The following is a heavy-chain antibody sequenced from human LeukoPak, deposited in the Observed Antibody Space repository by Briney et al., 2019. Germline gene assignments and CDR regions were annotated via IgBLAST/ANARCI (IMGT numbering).Heavy chain of an antibody. CDR2: IYSGGST. J-gene: IGHJ3*02. D-gene: IGHD2-15*01. Sequence: PGGSLRLSCAASGFTVSGNYMSWVRQAPGKGLEWVSVIYSGGSTYYADSVKGRFTISRDNSKNTLYLQMNSLRAEDTAVYYCARCWLYCSGGSCYLDAFDIWGQGTMVTVSS. CDR3: ARCWLYCSGGSCYLDAFDI. CDR1: GFTVSGNY. V-gene: IGHV3-53*01.